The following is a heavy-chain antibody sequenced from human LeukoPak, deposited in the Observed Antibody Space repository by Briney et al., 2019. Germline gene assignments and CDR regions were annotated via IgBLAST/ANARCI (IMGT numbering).Heavy chain of an antibody. CDR2: ISNSGSYI. Sequence: GGSLRLTCAASGFTFSSYSMNWVRQAPGKGLEWVSSISNSGSYIYYADSVKGRFTISRDNAKNSLYLQMNSLRAEDTAVYYCANHLACGSTSCPPFDYWGQGTLVTVSS. V-gene: IGHV3-21*01. J-gene: IGHJ4*02. CDR3: ANHLACGSTSCPPFDY. D-gene: IGHD2-2*01. CDR1: GFTFSSYS.